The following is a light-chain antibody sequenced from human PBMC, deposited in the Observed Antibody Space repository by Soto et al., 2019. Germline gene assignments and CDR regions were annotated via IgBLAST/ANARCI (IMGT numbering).Light chain of an antibody. V-gene: IGLV2-14*01. CDR2: DVS. Sequence: HSALTQPASVSGSPGQSITISCTGTSSDVGAYNYVSWYQQHPGKAPKLLIYDVSNRPSGVSSRFSGSKSGNTASLTISGLQAEDEADYYCSSYTSSSPFVFGTGTKLTVL. J-gene: IGLJ1*01. CDR3: SSYTSSSPFV. CDR1: SSDVGAYNY.